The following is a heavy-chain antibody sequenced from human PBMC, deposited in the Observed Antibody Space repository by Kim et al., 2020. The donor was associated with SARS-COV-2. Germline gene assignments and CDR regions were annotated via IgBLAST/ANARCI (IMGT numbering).Heavy chain of an antibody. J-gene: IGHJ4*02. CDR1: GFTFSSYV. Sequence: GGSLRLSCAASGFTFSSYVMSWVRQAPGKGLEWVSAIGGDGGTTYYADSVKGRFIISRDNSKNTLYLQVNSLRAEDAAIYYCARPIAGWQSFDYWGQGTL. V-gene: IGHV3-23*01. D-gene: IGHD6-19*01. CDR2: IGGDGGTT. CDR3: ARPIAGWQSFDY.